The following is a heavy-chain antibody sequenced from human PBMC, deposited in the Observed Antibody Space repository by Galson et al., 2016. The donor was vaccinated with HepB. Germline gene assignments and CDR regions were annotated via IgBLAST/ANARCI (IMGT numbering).Heavy chain of an antibody. Sequence: SVKVSCKASGYTFTNYDINWVRQATGQGLEWMGWMNPNSGNTGYAQRFQGRVTMTRNTSISIAYMELSSLRSEDTAVYYWARGHGFETRSDPWGQGTLVTVSS. CDR2: MNPNSGNT. D-gene: IGHD5-12*01. J-gene: IGHJ5*02. V-gene: IGHV1-8*01. CDR3: ARGHGFETRSDP. CDR1: GYTFTNYD.